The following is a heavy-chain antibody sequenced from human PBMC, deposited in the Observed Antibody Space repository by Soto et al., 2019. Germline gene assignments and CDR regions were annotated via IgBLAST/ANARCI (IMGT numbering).Heavy chain of an antibody. CDR3: ARAHPYDILTGYYFDY. J-gene: IGHJ4*02. Sequence: SETLSLTCTVSGGSISSYYWSWIRQPPGKGLEWIGYIYYSGSTNYNPSLKSRVTISVDTSKNQFSLKLSSVTAADTAVYYCARAHPYDILTGYYFDYWGQGTLVTVSS. CDR2: IYYSGST. D-gene: IGHD3-9*01. V-gene: IGHV4-59*01. CDR1: GGSISSYY.